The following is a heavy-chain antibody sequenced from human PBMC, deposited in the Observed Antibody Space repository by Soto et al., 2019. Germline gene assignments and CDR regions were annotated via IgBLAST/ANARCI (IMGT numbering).Heavy chain of an antibody. Sequence: SVKVSCKTSGGTFSTYAIYWVRQAPGQGLEWMGAIIPLFGTADYAQKFQGRVTITADESTSTAYMELSSLRSEDTAVYYCARPKGSYSSGYYYFDYWGQGTPVTVS. CDR1: GGTFSTYA. D-gene: IGHD6-19*01. CDR2: IIPLFGTA. CDR3: ARPKGSYSSGYYYFDY. V-gene: IGHV1-69*13. J-gene: IGHJ4*02.